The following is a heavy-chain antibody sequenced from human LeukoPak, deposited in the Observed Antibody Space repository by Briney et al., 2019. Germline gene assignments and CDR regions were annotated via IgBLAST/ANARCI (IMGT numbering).Heavy chain of an antibody. Sequence: GGSLRLSCAASGFTFSSYGMHWVRQAPGKGLEWVAVISYDGSNKYYADSVKGRFTISRDNSKNTLYLQMNSLRAEDTAVYFCARDRDSSGYYSLFGYWGQGTLVTVSS. CDR1: GFTFSSYG. J-gene: IGHJ4*02. D-gene: IGHD3-22*01. CDR2: ISYDGSNK. V-gene: IGHV3-30*03. CDR3: ARDRDSSGYYSLFGY.